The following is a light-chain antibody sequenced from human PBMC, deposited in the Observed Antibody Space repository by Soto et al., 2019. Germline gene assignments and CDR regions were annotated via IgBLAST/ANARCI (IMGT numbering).Light chain of an antibody. Sequence: QSVLTQPASMSGSPGQSITIFCTGTSSDVGSYNLVSWYQQHPGKAPKLMIYEGSKRPSGVSNRFSGSKSGNTASLTISGLQAEDEADYYCCSYAGSRTYVFGTGTKVTVL. V-gene: IGLV2-23*01. CDR1: SSDVGSYNL. CDR2: EGS. J-gene: IGLJ1*01. CDR3: CSYAGSRTYV.